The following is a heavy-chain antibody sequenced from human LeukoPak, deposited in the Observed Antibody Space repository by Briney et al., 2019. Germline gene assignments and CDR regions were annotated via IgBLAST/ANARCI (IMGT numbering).Heavy chain of an antibody. J-gene: IGHJ6*02. D-gene: IGHD3-10*01. CDR2: ISYSGSLT. CDR1: GSTFSSFG. V-gene: IGHV3-48*02. CDR3: AKVIRGGYGMDV. Sequence: GGSLRLSCAASGSTFSSFGMNWVRQAPGKGLEWVSYISYSGSLTDHADSVKGRFTISRDNAKNSLYLQLNSLRDEDTAVYFCAKVIRGGYGMDVWGQGTTVTVSS.